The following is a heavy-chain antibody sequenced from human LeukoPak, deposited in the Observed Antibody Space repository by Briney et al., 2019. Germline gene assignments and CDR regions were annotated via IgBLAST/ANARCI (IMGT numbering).Heavy chain of an antibody. CDR2: IYYSGTT. V-gene: IGHV4-28*01. Sequence: SETLSLTCAVSGYSISSSNWWGWIRRPPGKGLEWIGYIYYSGTTYYNPSLKSRVTMSVDTSKNQFSLKLSSVTVVVTAVYYCARTSFQSLITSWFDPWGQGTLVTVSS. CDR1: GYSISSSNW. J-gene: IGHJ5*02. CDR3: ARTSFQSLITSWFDP. D-gene: IGHD3-16*01.